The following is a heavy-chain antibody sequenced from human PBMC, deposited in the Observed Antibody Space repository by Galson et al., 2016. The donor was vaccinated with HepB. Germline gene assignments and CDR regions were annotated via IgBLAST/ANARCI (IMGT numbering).Heavy chain of an antibody. D-gene: IGHD3-10*01. V-gene: IGHV4-31*03. CDR1: GGSISSGGYY. J-gene: IGHJ5*02. CDR2: IYYSGST. Sequence: TLSLTCTVSGGSISSGGYYWSWIRQHPGKGLEWIGYIYYSGSTYYNPSLKSRVTISVDTSKNQFSLRLSSVTAADTAVYYCARAPEWFRANWFGPWGQGTLVTVSS. CDR3: ARAPEWFRANWFGP.